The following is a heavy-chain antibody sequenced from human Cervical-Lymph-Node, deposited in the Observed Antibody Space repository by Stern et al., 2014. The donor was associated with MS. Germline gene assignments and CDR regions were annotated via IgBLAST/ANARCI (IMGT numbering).Heavy chain of an antibody. CDR2: FYSGISA. CDR3: TREMAARRLDP. J-gene: IGHJ5*02. D-gene: IGHD5-24*01. CDR1: GSTVNSNY. V-gene: IGHV3-66*01. Sequence: EMQLVESGGTLVQPGGSLRLSCAASGSTVNSNYMPWVRQAPGKGLEWVSIFYSGISAYYAESVKGRFSFSIDNSKNTLFLHMNNLRVEDTAMYYCTREMAARRLDPWGQGTLVIVSA.